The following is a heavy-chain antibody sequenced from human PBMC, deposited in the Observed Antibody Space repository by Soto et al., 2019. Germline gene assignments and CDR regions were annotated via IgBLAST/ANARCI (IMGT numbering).Heavy chain of an antibody. CDR3: AGSIDYGGNSNWFDP. CDR1: GGTFSSYA. J-gene: IGHJ5*02. CDR2: IIPIFGTA. V-gene: IGHV1-69*12. Sequence: QVQLVQSGAEVKKPGSSVKVSCKASGGTFSSYAISWVRQAPGQGLEWMGGIIPIFGTANYAQKFQGRVTITADESTSPAYMELSSLRSEDTAVYYCAGSIDYGGNSNWFDPWGQGTLVTVSS. D-gene: IGHD4-17*01.